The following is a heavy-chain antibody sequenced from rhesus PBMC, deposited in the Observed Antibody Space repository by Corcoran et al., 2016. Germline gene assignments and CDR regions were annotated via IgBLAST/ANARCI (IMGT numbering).Heavy chain of an antibody. V-gene: IGHV4-173*01. J-gene: IGHJ4*01. D-gene: IGHD4-23*01. CDR2: ITGRGGST. Sequence: QVQLQESGPGLVKPSKTLSLTCAVSGGSISSNYWSWLRHPPGKGLEWIGRITGRGGSTHNNPSLTSRVTISTDTSKNQFSLKLGSVTAADTAVYYCARDPEYSNYGGNYFDYWGQGVLVTVSS. CDR3: ARDPEYSNYGGNYFDY. CDR1: GGSISSNY.